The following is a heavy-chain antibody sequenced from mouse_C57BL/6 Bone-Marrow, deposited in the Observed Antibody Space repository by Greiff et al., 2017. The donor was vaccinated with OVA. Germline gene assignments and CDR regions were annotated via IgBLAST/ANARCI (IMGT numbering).Heavy chain of an antibody. Sequence: VQLQQSGAELVRPGASVTLSCKASGYTFTDYEMHWVKQTPVHGLEWIGAIDPETGGTAYNQKFKGKAILTADKSSSTAYMELRSLTSEDSAVYYCTTMVTTRVLDYWGQGTTLTVSS. CDR3: TTMVTTRVLDY. CDR1: GYTFTDYE. V-gene: IGHV1-15*01. J-gene: IGHJ2*01. CDR2: IDPETGGT. D-gene: IGHD2-2*01.